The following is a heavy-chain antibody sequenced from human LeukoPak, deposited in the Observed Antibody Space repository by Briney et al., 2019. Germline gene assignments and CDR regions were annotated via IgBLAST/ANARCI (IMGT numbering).Heavy chain of an antibody. V-gene: IGHV3-33*08. D-gene: IGHD2-15*01. CDR3: ARSGRQFPDY. J-gene: IGHJ4*02. CDR2: IWYDGSNK. CDR1: GFIFGDYW. Sequence: GGSLRLSCVASGFIFGDYWMRWVRQAPGKGLEWVAVIWYDGSNKYYADSVKGRFTISRDNSKNTLYLQMNSLRAEDTAVYYCARSGRQFPDYWGQGTLVTVSS.